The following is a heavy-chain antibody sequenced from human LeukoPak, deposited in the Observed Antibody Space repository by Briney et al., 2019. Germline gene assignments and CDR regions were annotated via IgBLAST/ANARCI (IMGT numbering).Heavy chain of an antibody. CDR2: IYITGST. D-gene: IGHD2-21*01. Sequence: SETLSLTCTVSGGSISSYYWSWFRQPAGKGLEWIGRIYITGSTNYNPSLKSRVTISVDTSKNQFSLKLSSVTAADTAVYYCARNFGAYSFDIWGQGTMVTVSS. J-gene: IGHJ3*02. CDR1: GGSISSYY. V-gene: IGHV4-4*07. CDR3: ARNFGAYSFDI.